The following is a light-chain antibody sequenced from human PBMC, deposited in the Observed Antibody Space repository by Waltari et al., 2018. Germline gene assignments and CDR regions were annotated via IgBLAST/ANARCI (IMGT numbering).Light chain of an antibody. CDR3: TSLTGGSAVV. V-gene: IGLV2-14*03. Sequence: QSALTQPASVSGSPGQSITISCTGIATAIDGSNFVSWYQHHPGKAPKVIIFDVSSRPSGISYRFSASKSGNTASLTISGLQPDDEGDYYCTSLTGGSAVVFGGGTKLTVL. CDR1: ATAIDGSNF. J-gene: IGLJ3*02. CDR2: DVS.